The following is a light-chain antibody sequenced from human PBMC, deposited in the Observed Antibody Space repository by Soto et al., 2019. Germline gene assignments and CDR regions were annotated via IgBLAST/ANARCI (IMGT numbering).Light chain of an antibody. J-gene: IGKJ2*01. V-gene: IGKV1-6*01. CDR2: AAS. Sequence: AVQMTQSPSSLSASVGDRITITCRASQGIRNDLAWYQQKPGKAPNLLIYAASRLHIGVPSRFSGSGSGTDFTFTITGLQPEDFATYYCQQDNNYPYTFGQGTKVDIK. CDR1: QGIRND. CDR3: QQDNNYPYT.